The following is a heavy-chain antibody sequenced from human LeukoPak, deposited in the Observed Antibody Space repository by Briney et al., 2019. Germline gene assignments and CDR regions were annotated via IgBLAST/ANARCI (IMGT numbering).Heavy chain of an antibody. CDR2: VHHSGDT. CDR3: ARSRAVAQVGGYNYHPLDV. D-gene: IGHD5-24*01. Sequence: SETLSPTCTASGDSVSSHYWVWIRQPPGKRLEWVGYVHHSGDTDYHPSLKSRVTISLDTSDNQFSLKLSSVTAADTAVYYCARSRAVAQVGGYNYHPLDVWGQGTTVTVSS. J-gene: IGHJ6*02. V-gene: IGHV4-59*08. CDR1: GDSVSSHY.